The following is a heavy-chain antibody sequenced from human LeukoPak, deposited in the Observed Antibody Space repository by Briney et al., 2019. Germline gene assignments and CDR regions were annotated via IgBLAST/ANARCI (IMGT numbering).Heavy chain of an antibody. CDR3: AREGPYDSSDYLRAFDI. CDR1: GGSISSGDYY. CDR2: IYYSGRT. Sequence: SQTLSLTCTVSGGSISSGDYYWNRIRQPPGKGLEWIGYIYYSGRTYYNPSLKSRFTISVDTSKNQFSLKLSSVNAADTAVYYCAREGPYDSSDYLRAFDIWGQGTMVTVSS. V-gene: IGHV4-30-4*08. J-gene: IGHJ3*02. D-gene: IGHD3-22*01.